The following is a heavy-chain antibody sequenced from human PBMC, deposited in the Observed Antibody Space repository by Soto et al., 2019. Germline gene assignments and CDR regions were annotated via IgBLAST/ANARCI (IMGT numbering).Heavy chain of an antibody. CDR3: ARDPPGGTMVRGKYYYGMDV. V-gene: IGHV1-69*01. CDR2: IIPIFGTA. D-gene: IGHD3-10*01. CDR1: GGTFSSYA. Sequence: KVSCKASGGTFSSYAISWVRQAPGQGLEWMGGIIPIFGTANYAQKFQGRVTITADESTSTAYMELSSLRSEDTAVYYCARDPPGGTMVRGKYYYGMDVWGQGTTVTVSS. J-gene: IGHJ6*02.